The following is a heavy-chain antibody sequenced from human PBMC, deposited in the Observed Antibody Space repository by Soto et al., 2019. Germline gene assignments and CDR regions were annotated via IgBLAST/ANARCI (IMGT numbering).Heavy chain of an antibody. CDR2: MQPSSGRT. V-gene: IGHV1-8*01. Sequence: EASVKVSCKASGYSFTSLDINLVRQTTGQGLEWMGWMQPSSGRTGYAQKFQGRVTMTRDTSINTAYMELSSLTSEDTAVYYCAKDIVRYTYGACDYWGQGALVTVSS. D-gene: IGHD5-18*01. CDR1: GYSFTSLD. J-gene: IGHJ4*02. CDR3: AKDIVRYTYGACDY.